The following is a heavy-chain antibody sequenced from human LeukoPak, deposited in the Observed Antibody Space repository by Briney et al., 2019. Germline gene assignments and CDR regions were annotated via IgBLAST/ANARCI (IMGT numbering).Heavy chain of an antibody. V-gene: IGHV3-21*01. J-gene: IGHJ4*02. CDR1: GFTFSRYS. CDR2: ITGSSDYI. CDR3: AKFKGHYGDSEYYFAY. Sequence: GGSLRLSCAASGFTFSRYSVNWVRQAPGKGLEWVSCITGSSDYIFYADSVRGRFTISRDNAKNSLYLQMNSLRAEDTAVYYCAKFKGHYGDSEYYFAYWGQGTLVTVSS. D-gene: IGHD3-10*01.